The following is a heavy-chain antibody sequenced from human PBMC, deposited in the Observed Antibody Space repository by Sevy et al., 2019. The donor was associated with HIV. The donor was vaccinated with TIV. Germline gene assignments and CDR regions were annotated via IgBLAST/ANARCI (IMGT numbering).Heavy chain of an antibody. CDR2: MNPHSGKV. Sequence: ASVNVSCKASGYPFTSSDIYWVRQAAGQGLEWMGWMNPHSGKVGYAQQFQRRVTMTRDTSISTVFMELRSLRSEDTAIYYCARGGHPYYYYYMDVWGKGTTVTVSS. CDR1: GYPFTSSD. V-gene: IGHV1-8*01. CDR3: ARGGHPYYYYYMDV. J-gene: IGHJ6*03.